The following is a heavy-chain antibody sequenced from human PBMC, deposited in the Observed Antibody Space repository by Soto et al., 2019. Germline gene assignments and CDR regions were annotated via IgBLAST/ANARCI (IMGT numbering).Heavy chain of an antibody. CDR3: GGQGFGGLHGLVDV. J-gene: IGHJ6*02. CDR1: GGSFSGYY. CDR2: INHSGST. Sequence: SETLSLTCAVYGGSFSGYYWSWIRQPPGKGLEWIGEINHSGSTNYNPSLKSRVTISVDTSKNQFSLKLSSVTAADTAVYYCGGQGFGGLHGLVDVWGQGTTVTVSS. V-gene: IGHV4-34*01. D-gene: IGHD3-10*01.